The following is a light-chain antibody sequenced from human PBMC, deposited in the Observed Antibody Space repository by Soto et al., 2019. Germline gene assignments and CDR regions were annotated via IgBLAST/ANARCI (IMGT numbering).Light chain of an antibody. V-gene: IGKV1D-13*01. CDR2: DAS. CDR1: QGTGSA. J-gene: IGKJ4*01. Sequence: AIQLTQSPSSLSASVGDRVTITCRASQGTGSALAWYQQKPGKAPKLLIYDASSLESGVPSRFSGSGSGTDFTLTISSLQPEDFATYYCQQFHNYPPLTFGGGTKVDIK. CDR3: QQFHNYPPLT.